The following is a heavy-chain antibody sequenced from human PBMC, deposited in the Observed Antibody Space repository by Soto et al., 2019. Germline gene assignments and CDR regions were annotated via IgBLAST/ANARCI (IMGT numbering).Heavy chain of an antibody. V-gene: IGHV3-23*01. CDR3: AGDILRYFDWLLYYYYGMDV. CDR2: ISGSGGST. CDR1: GFTFSSYA. Sequence: GGSLRLSCAASGFTFSSYAMSWVRQAPGKGLEWVSAISGSGGSTYYADSVKGRFTISRDNSKNTLYLQMNSLRAEDTAXXYCAGDILRYFDWLLYYYYGMDVWGQGTTVTVSS. J-gene: IGHJ6*02. D-gene: IGHD3-9*01.